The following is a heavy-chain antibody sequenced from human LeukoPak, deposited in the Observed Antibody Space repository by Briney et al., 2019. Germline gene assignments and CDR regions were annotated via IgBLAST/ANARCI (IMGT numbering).Heavy chain of an antibody. Sequence: SGTLSLTCAVSGGSISSGGYSWSWIRQPPGKGLEWIGYIYHSGSTYYNPSLKSRVTISVDRSKNQFSLKLSSVTAADTAVYYCASGYYYDSSGNHPFDPWGQGTLVTVSS. CDR3: ASGYYYDSSGNHPFDP. D-gene: IGHD3-22*01. CDR1: GGSISSGGYS. J-gene: IGHJ5*02. V-gene: IGHV4-30-2*01. CDR2: IYHSGST.